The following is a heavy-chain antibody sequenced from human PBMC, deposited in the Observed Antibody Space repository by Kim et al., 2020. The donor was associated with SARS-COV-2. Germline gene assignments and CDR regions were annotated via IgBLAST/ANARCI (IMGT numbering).Heavy chain of an antibody. CDR3: AREDQLPEIEYSSSDYYYYYYMDV. CDR1: GGSISSYY. Sequence: SETLSLTCTVSGGSISSYYWSWIRQPAGKGLEWIGRIYTSGSTNYNPSLKSRVTMPVDTSKNQFSLKLSSVTAADTAVYYCAREDQLPEIEYSSSDYYYYYYMDVWGKGTTVTV. V-gene: IGHV4-4*07. J-gene: IGHJ6*03. CDR2: IYTSGST. D-gene: IGHD6-6*01.